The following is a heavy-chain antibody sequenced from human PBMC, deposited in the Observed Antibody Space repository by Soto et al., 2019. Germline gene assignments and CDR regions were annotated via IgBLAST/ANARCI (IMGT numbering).Heavy chain of an antibody. CDR1: GFTFSSYG. CDR3: AKTWSEKFGGVIVNQHSSFPPDY. J-gene: IGHJ4*02. CDR2: ISYDGSNK. V-gene: IGHV3-30*18. D-gene: IGHD3-16*02. Sequence: QVQLVESGGGVVQPGRSLRLSCAASGFTFSSYGMHWVRQAPGKGLEWVAVISYDGSNKYYADSVKGRFTISRDNSKNTLYLQMNSLRAEDTAVYYCAKTWSEKFGGVIVNQHSSFPPDYWGQGTLVTVSS.